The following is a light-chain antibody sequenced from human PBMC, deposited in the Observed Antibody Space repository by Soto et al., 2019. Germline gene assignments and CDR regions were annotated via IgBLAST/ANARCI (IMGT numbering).Light chain of an antibody. CDR1: QSISSW. CDR3: QQYNSYST. J-gene: IGKJ1*01. CDR2: KAS. V-gene: IGKV1-5*03. Sequence: DIQMTQSPSTLSASVEDKVTITCRASQSISSWLAWYQQKPGKAPKLLIYKASSLESGVPSRFSGSGSGTEFTLTISSLQPDDFATYYCQQYNSYSTFGQGTKVDIK.